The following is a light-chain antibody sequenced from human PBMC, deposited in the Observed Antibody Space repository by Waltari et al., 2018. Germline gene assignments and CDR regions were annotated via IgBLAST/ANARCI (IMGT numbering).Light chain of an antibody. J-gene: IGKJ1*01. CDR1: QSVGSSS. Sequence: EIVLTQSPVTASLSPGERVTLSCRASQSVGSSSLAWYQQKPGQAPRLVIYRASRRATGIPDRLSGSGYGTDFSLTISRLEPEDFAVYYCQQHGTLPATFGQGTKVEIK. V-gene: IGKV3-20*01. CDR2: RAS. CDR3: QQHGTLPAT.